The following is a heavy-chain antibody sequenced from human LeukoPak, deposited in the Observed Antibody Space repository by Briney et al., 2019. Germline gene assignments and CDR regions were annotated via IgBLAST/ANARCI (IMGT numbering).Heavy chain of an antibody. J-gene: IGHJ3*02. Sequence: PGGSLRLSCAASGFTISSYHMSWVRQAPGKGLEWVSVLYTGGKTSYAGAVRGRFTVSRDNSKNTLSLETNSLRAEDTAVYYCARDSTFDIWGQGTVVTVSS. CDR1: GFTISSYH. CDR2: LYTGGKT. CDR3: ARDSTFDI. D-gene: IGHD2-2*01. V-gene: IGHV3-53*01.